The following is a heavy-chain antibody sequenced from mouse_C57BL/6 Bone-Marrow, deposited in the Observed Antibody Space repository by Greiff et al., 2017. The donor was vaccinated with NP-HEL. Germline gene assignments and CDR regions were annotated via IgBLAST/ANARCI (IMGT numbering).Heavy chain of an antibody. CDR1: GYTFTDYY. J-gene: IGHJ1*03. D-gene: IGHD1-1*01. CDR3: ASTVVDWYFDV. Sequence: VQLQQSGPELVKPGASVKISCKASGYTFTDYYMNWVKQSHGKSLEWIRDINPNNGGTSYNQKFKGKATLTVDKSSSTAYMELRSLTSEDSAVYYCASTVVDWYFDVWGTGTTVTVSS. CDR2: INPNNGGT. V-gene: IGHV1-26*01.